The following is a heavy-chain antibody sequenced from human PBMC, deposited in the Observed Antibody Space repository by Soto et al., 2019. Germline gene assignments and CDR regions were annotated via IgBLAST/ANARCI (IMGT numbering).Heavy chain of an antibody. J-gene: IGHJ4*02. CDR1: GASISSGGYY. CDR2: FYYGGTT. V-gene: IGHV4-31*03. CDR3: ARRNQLGFGDLSHFDY. Sequence: QVQLQESGPGLVKPSQTLSLTCTVSGASISSGGYYWSWFRQHPGKGLEWIGYFYYGGTTPYNPSLKSRVTISVDTSHRQFSLRLNSVTAADTAVYYCARRNQLGFGDLSHFDYWGQGTLVTVSS. D-gene: IGHD3-10*01.